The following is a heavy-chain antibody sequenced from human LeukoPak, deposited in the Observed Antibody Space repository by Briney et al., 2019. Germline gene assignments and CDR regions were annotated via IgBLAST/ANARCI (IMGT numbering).Heavy chain of an antibody. CDR1: GYSISSGYY. V-gene: IGHV4-38-2*02. Sequence: SETLSLTCTVSGYSISSGYYWGWIRQPPGKGLEWIGSIYHSGSTYYNPSLKSRVTISVDTSKNQSSLKLSSVTAADTAVYYCARGVGYCSGGSCYSNWFDPWGQGTLVTVSS. CDR2: IYHSGST. J-gene: IGHJ5*02. CDR3: ARGVGYCSGGSCYSNWFDP. D-gene: IGHD2-15*01.